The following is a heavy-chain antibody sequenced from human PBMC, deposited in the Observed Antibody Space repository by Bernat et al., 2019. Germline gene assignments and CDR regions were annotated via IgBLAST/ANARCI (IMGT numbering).Heavy chain of an antibody. CDR2: IIPIFGTA. V-gene: IGHV1-69*06. Sequence: QVQLVQSEAEVKKPGSSVKVSCKASGGTFSSYAISWVRQAPGQGLEWMGGIIPIFGTANYAQKFQGRVTITADKSTSTAYMELSSLRSEDTAVYYCAIDGAGYCSGGSCYGLYWGQGTLVTVSS. CDR3: AIDGAGYCSGGSCYGLY. CDR1: GGTFSSYA. D-gene: IGHD2-15*01. J-gene: IGHJ4*02.